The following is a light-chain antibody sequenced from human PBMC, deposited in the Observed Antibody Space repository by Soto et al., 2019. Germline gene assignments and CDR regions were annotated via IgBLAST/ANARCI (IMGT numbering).Light chain of an antibody. CDR2: LGS. CDR3: MQALQTLLMYT. V-gene: IGKV2-28*01. J-gene: IGKJ2*01. CDR1: QSLLQSNGYNY. Sequence: DLVMTQSPLSLPVTPGEPASISCRSSQSLLQSNGYNYLDWYLQKPGQSPQLLIYLGSNRASGVPDRFSGSGSGTDFTLKISRVEAEDVGVYYCMQALQTLLMYTFGQGTKLEIK.